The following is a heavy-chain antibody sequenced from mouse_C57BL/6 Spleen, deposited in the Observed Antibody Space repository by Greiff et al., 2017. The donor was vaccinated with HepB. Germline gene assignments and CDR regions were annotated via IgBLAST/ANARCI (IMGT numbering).Heavy chain of an antibody. CDR2: IHPNSGST. CDR3: ARRRFHDGYYVAWFAY. CDR1: GYTFTSYW. Sequence: QVQLQQPGAELVKPGASVKLSCKASGYTFTSYWMHWVKQRPGQGLEWIGMIHPNSGSTNYNEKFKSKATLTVDKSSSTAYMQLSSLTSEDSAVYYCARRRFHDGYYVAWFAYWGQGTLVTVSA. D-gene: IGHD2-3*01. J-gene: IGHJ3*01. V-gene: IGHV1-64*01.